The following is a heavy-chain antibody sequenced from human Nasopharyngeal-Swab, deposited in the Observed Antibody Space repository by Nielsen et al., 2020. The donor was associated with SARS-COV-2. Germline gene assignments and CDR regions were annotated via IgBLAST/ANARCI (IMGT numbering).Heavy chain of an antibody. CDR2: ISSSGSTI. D-gene: IGHD4-11*01. CDR3: ATKVTRDAFDI. V-gene: IGHV3-11*01. J-gene: IGHJ3*02. Sequence: RQAPGKGLEWVSYISSSGSTIYYADSVKGRFTISRDNAKNSLFLQMNGLRAEDTAVYYCATKVTRDAFDIWGQGTMVTVSS.